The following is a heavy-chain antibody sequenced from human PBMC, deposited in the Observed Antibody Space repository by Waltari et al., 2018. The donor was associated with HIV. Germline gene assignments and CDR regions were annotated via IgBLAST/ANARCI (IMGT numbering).Heavy chain of an antibody. CDR2: IYTSETT. V-gene: IGHV4-61*02. J-gene: IGHJ4*02. D-gene: IGHD2-2*01. CDR1: GGPISSGSYY. Sequence: QVQLQVSGPGLVKPSPTLYLTCTVSGGPISSGSYYWSWIRQPAGKGLEWIGRIYTSETTYYNPSLKSRVTISVDTAKNQFSLKLSSVTAADTAVYYCARGMPFFAFDYWGQGTLVTVSS. CDR3: ARGMPFFAFDY.